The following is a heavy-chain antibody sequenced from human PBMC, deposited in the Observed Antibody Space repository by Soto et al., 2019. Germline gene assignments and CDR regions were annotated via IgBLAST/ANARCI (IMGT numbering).Heavy chain of an antibody. CDR3: ARSGPSSTSCLDY. V-gene: IGHV1-2*04. Sequence: ASVKVSCKASGYTFTGYYMHWVLQAPGQGLEWMGWINPNSGGTNYAQKFQGWVTMTRDTSISTAYMELSRLRSDDTAVYYCARSGPSSTSCLDYWGQGTLVTVSS. J-gene: IGHJ4*02. D-gene: IGHD2-2*01. CDR1: GYTFTGYY. CDR2: INPNSGGT.